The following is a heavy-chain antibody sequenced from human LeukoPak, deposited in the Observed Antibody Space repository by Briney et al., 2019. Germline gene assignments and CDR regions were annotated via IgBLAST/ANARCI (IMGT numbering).Heavy chain of an antibody. J-gene: IGHJ6*02. V-gene: IGHV3-23*01. CDR2: ISGGGGST. Sequence: GGSLRLSCAASGFTFSSYAMSWVRQAPGEGLEWVSAISGGGGSTYYADSVKGRFTISRDNSKNTLYLQMNSLRAEDTAVYYCAKAFSRSGSYSDYYYYYGMDVWGQGTTVTVSS. CDR3: AKAFSRSGSYSDYYYYYGMDV. CDR1: GFTFSSYA. D-gene: IGHD3-10*01.